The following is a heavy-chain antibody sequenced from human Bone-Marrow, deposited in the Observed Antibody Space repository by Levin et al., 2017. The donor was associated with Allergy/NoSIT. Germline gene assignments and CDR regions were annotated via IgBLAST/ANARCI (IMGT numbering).Heavy chain of an antibody. V-gene: IGHV3-21*01. CDR2: ISSNGGDI. CDR1: GFTFSSYS. Sequence: PGGSLRLSCAASGFTFSSYSMKWVRQAPGKGLEWVSDISSNGGDIYYADSVKGRFTISRDNARKSLHLQMNNLRVEDTAVYYCAREVPFGDVGLTQPWGQGTLVTVSS. CDR3: AREVPFGDVGLTQP. D-gene: IGHD3-3*01. J-gene: IGHJ5*02.